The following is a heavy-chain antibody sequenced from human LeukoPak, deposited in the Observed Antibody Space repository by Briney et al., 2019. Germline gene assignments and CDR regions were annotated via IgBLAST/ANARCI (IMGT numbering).Heavy chain of an antibody. CDR2: FDPEDGET. V-gene: IGHV1-24*01. Sequence: ASVKVSCKVSGYTLTELSMHWVRQAPGKGLEWMGGFDPEDGETIYAQKFQGRVTMTEDTSTDTAYMELSRLRSDDTAVYYCASQEGIAARRNYYYMDVWGKGTTVTVSS. D-gene: IGHD6-6*01. CDR3: ASQEGIAARRNYYYMDV. CDR1: GYTLTELS. J-gene: IGHJ6*03.